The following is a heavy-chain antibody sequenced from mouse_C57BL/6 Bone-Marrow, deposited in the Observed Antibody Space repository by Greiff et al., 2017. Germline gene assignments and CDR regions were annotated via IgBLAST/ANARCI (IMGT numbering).Heavy chain of an antibody. V-gene: IGHV1-5*01. D-gene: IGHD2-4*01. J-gene: IGHJ3*01. Sequence: VQLQQSGTVLARPGASVKMSCKTSGYTFTSYWMHWVKQRPGQGLEWIGAIYPGNSDTSYNQKFKGKAKLTAVTSASTAYMELSSLTNADSAVYYCTIDYDRFAYWGQGTLVTVSA. CDR2: IYPGNSDT. CDR3: TIDYDRFAY. CDR1: GYTFTSYW.